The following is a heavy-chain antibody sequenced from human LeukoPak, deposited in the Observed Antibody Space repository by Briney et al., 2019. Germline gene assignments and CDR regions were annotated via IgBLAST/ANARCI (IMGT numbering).Heavy chain of an antibody. Sequence: SETLSLTCTVSGGSLSSYSWSWIRQPPGKGLEWIGYIYTSGSTTYNPSLKSRVTISVDTSKNQFSLKLSSVTAADTAVYYCARQGATYYYDSSGYPYSYYYYMDVWGKGTTVTVSS. D-gene: IGHD3-22*01. CDR1: GGSLSSYS. J-gene: IGHJ6*03. CDR2: IYTSGST. V-gene: IGHV4-4*09. CDR3: ARQGATYYYDSSGYPYSYYYYMDV.